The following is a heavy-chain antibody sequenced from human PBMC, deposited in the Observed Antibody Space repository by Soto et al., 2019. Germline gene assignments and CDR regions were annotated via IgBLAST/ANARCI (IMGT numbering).Heavy chain of an antibody. J-gene: IGHJ6*02. CDR2: IWYDGSNK. CDR1: GFTFSSYG. V-gene: IGHV3-33*01. CDR3: ARDPRIAAAGYYYYYYGMDV. Sequence: PGGSLRLSCAASGFTFSSYGMHWVRQAPGKGLEWVAVIWYDGSNKYYADSVKGRFTISRDNSKNTLYLQMNSLRAEDTAVYYCARDPRIAAAGYYYYYYGMDVWGQGPTVTVSS. D-gene: IGHD6-13*01.